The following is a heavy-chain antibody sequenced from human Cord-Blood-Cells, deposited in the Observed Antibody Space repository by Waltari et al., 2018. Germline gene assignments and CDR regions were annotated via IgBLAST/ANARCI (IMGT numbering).Heavy chain of an antibody. CDR3: ASANWNDVGAFDI. J-gene: IGHJ3*02. CDR2: INAGNGNT. V-gene: IGHV1-3*01. Sequence: QVQLEQSGAAVNKPGASAKVSCKASGYTFTSYAMHCVRQAPGQRLEWKGWINAGNGNTKYSQKFQGRVTITRDTSASTAYMELSSLRSEDTAVYYCASANWNDVGAFDIWGQGTMVTVSS. CDR1: GYTFTSYA. D-gene: IGHD1-1*01.